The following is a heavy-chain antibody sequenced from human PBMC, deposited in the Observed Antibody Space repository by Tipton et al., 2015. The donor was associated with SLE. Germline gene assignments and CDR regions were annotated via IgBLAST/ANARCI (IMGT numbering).Heavy chain of an antibody. CDR2: IRYDGSNK. V-gene: IGHV3-30*02. CDR1: GFTFSSYG. CDR3: VTEFQWFPGY. D-gene: IGHD3-22*01. J-gene: IGHJ4*02. Sequence: GSLRLSCAASGFTFSSYGMHWVRQAPGKGLEWVAFIRYDGSNKYYADSVKGRFTISRDNSKNTLYLQMSSLRAEDTAVYYCVTEFQWFPGYWGQGTLVTVSS.